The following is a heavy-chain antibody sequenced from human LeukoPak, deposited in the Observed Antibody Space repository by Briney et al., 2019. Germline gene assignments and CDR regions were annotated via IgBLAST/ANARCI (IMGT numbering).Heavy chain of an antibody. CDR2: ISAYNGNT. J-gene: IGHJ4*02. CDR3: ARDYYYDSSGYYYSTRADY. CDR1: GYTFTSYG. Sequence: ASVKVSRKASGYTFTSYGISWVRQAPGQGLEWMGWISAYNGNTNYAQKLQSRVTMTTDTSTSTAYMELRSLRSDDTAVYYCARDYYYDSSGYYYSTRADYGGQGPRVTVSS. V-gene: IGHV1-18*01. D-gene: IGHD3-22*01.